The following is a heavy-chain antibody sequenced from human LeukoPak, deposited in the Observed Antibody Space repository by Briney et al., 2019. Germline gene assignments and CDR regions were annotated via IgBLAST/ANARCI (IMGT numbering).Heavy chain of an antibody. V-gene: IGHV4-59*12. CDR1: GGSISSYY. J-gene: IGHJ4*02. CDR2: IYYSGST. CDR3: ARVRGRPYNFDY. Sequence: SETLSLTCTVSGGSISSYYWSWIRQPLGKGLEWIGYIYYSGSTNYKPSLKSRVTISVDTSKNQFSLKLSSVTAADTAVYYCARVRGRPYNFDYWGQGTLVTVSS. D-gene: IGHD4-11*01.